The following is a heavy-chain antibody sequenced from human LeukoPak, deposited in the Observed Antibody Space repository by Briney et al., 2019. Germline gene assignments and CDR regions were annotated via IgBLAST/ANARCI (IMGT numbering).Heavy chain of an antibody. J-gene: IGHJ4*02. CDR1: GCTFSSYG. Sequence: GGSLRLSCAASGCTFSSYGMHWVRQAPGKGLEWVAVISYDGSNKYYADSVKGRFTISRDNSKNTLYLQMNSLRAEDTAVYYCAKDQSWGSGSYYNYWGQGTLVTVSS. D-gene: IGHD3-10*01. CDR3: AKDQSWGSGSYYNY. V-gene: IGHV3-30*18. CDR2: ISYDGSNK.